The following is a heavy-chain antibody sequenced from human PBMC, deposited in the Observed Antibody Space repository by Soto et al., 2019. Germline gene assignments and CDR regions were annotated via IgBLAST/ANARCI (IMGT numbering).Heavy chain of an antibody. CDR3: ARDVSGSGTKGLDP. J-gene: IGHJ5*02. CDR1: GFTFNTHA. V-gene: IGHV3-30-3*01. D-gene: IGHD3-10*01. CDR2: ISYDGSNK. Sequence: LRLSCAASGFTFNTHAMHWVRQAPGKGLEWVALISYDGSNKYYADSVKGRFTISRDNSKNTLSLQMNSLRAEDTAVYYCARDVSGSGTKGLDPWGQGILVTVSS.